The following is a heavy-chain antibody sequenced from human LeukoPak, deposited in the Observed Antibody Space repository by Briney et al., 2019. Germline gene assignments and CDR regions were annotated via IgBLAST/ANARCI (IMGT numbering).Heavy chain of an antibody. CDR1: GFTFTSYA. J-gene: IGHJ1*01. CDR2: ISGSGGST. D-gene: IGHD6-6*01. V-gene: IGHV3-23*01. CDR3: AKVEYSSNIPQH. Sequence: GGSLRLSCAVSGFTFTSYAISWVRQAPGKGLEWVSSISGSGGSTYYADSVKGRFTISRDNSKNTQYLQMNSLRAEDTAVYYCAKVEYSSNIPQHWGQGTLVTVSS.